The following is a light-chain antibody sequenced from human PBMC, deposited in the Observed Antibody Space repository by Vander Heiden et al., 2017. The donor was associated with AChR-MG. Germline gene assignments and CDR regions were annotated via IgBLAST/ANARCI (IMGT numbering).Light chain of an antibody. J-gene: IGLJ1*01. V-gene: IGLV2-23*02. CDR2: DVT. CDR1: GSDIGSYNL. CDR3: CAYGGSVV. Sequence: QSALTQPASVSGSPGQSITISCTGSGSDIGSYNLVSWYQQSPGKAPKLMIYDVTKRPSGVSARFSASRSGNTASLTISGLQAEDESDYHCCAYGGSVVFGSGTRVTVL.